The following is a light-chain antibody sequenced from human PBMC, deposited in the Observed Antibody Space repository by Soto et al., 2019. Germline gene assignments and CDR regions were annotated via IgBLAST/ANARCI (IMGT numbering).Light chain of an antibody. CDR1: QSVRGNY. J-gene: IGKJ1*01. CDR2: DAS. V-gene: IGKV3D-20*01. CDR3: QQSVSSPRT. Sequence: EIVLTQSPASLSLSPGERVTLSCGASQSVRGNYLAWYQQKPGLAPRLLIFDASTRATGIPDRFSGSGSGTDFTLTINRLEPEDSAVYYCQQSVSSPRTFGQGTKVEI.